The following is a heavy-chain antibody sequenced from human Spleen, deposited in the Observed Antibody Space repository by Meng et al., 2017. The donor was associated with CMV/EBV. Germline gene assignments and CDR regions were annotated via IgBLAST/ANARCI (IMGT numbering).Heavy chain of an antibody. CDR2: ISSSSSTI. D-gene: IGHD2-2*01. J-gene: IGHJ6*02. CDR3: ARDCRSRPSCSYPYYYGMDV. CDR1: GFTCSSYS. Sequence: GESLKISCAASGFTCSSYSMNWVRRAPGKGLEWVSYISSSSSTIYYGGSVKGRFTISRDNAKNSLYLQMNSLRAEDTAVYYCARDCRSRPSCSYPYYYGMDVWGQGTTVTVSS. V-gene: IGHV3-48*04.